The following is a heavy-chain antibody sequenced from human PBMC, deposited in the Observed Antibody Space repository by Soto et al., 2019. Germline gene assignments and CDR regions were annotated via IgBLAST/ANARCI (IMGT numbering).Heavy chain of an antibody. J-gene: IGHJ5*02. CDR2: VYYSGST. CDR1: GGSISSSSYF. Sequence: SETLSLTCTVSGGSISSSSYFWGWIRQPPGKGLEWIGSVYYSGSTYYNPSLKSRVTVSVDTSKNQFSLKLSSVTAADTAVYYCARHPSDFWFDPWGQGTLVTVS. CDR3: ARHPSDFWFDP. D-gene: IGHD2-21*02. V-gene: IGHV4-39*01.